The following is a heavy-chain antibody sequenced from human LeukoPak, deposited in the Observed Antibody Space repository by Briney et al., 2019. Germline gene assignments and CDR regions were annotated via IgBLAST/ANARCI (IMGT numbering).Heavy chain of an antibody. Sequence: GGSLRLSCAASGFTFDDYAMHWVRQAPGKGLEWVSGISWNSGSIGYADSVKGRFTISRDNAKNSLYLQMNSLRAEDTALYYCAKSSSWYSHLDYWGQGTLVTVSS. CDR3: AKSSSWYSHLDY. D-gene: IGHD6-13*01. CDR2: ISWNSGSI. CDR1: GFTFDDYA. V-gene: IGHV3-9*01. J-gene: IGHJ4*02.